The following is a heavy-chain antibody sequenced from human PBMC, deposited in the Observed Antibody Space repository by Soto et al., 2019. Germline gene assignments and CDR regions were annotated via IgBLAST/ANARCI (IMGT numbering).Heavy chain of an antibody. V-gene: IGHV4-61*05. J-gene: IGHJ6*03. D-gene: IGHD7-27*01. CDR3: ARVSEQGLGLPIYYYYYMDV. Sequence: PSETLSLTCTVSGGSISSSSYYWSWIRQPPGKGLEWIGYMYYSGSTNYNPSLKGRVTISVDTSKNQFSLRLSSVTAADTAVYYCARVSEQGLGLPIYYYYYMDVWGKGTTVTVSS. CDR2: MYYSGST. CDR1: GGSISSSSYY.